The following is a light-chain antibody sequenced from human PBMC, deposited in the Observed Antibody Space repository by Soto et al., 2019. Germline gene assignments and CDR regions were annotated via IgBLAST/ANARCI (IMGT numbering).Light chain of an antibody. CDR2: AAS. CDR3: QQSYSILRT. Sequence: DIQITQSPSSLSASVGDRVTITCRTSQSIDNYLNWYQQKPGKAPTLLMYAASTLQSGVPSRFSGSGSETDFTLTITSLQPEDFATYYCQQSYSILRTFGPGTKVDIK. V-gene: IGKV1-39*01. J-gene: IGKJ3*01. CDR1: QSIDNY.